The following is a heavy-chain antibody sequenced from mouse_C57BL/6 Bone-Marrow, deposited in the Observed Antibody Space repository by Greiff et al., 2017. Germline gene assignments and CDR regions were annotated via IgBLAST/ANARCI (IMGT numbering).Heavy chain of an antibody. CDR3: ARPITTVVAFDY. CDR1: GYTFTDYY. V-gene: IGHV1-64*01. J-gene: IGHJ2*01. CDR2: IHPNSGST. Sequence: VQLQQSGPELVKPGASVKISCKASGYTFTDYYINWVKQRPGQGLEWIGMIHPNSGSTNYNEKFKSKDTLTVDKSSSTAYMQLSSLTSEDSAVYYCARPITTVVAFDYWGQGTTLTVSS. D-gene: IGHD1-1*01.